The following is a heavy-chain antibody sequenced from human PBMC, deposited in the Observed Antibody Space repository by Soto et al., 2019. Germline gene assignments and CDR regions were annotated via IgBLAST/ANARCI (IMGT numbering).Heavy chain of an antibody. CDR2: ISGYGDST. CDR1: GITFRSHA. V-gene: IGHV3-23*01. D-gene: IGHD1-26*01. Sequence: EVRLLESGGGVIHPGGSLRLSCEASGITFRSHAMTWVRQTPGQGLEWVAGISGYGDSTYSADSLEGRFTISRDNSKNILYLYMKSLRAQDTAVYYCVTSRSGSDLPTNWFERWGQGTLVIVS. J-gene: IGHJ5*02. CDR3: VTSRSGSDLPTNWFER.